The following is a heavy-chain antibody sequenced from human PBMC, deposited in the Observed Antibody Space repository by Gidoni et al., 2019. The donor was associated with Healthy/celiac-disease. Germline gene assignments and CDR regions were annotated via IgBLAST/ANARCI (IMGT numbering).Heavy chain of an antibody. CDR2: IYWNDDK. CDR1: GFSLSTSGVG. V-gene: IGHV2-5*01. D-gene: IGHD6-13*01. J-gene: IGHJ5*02. CDR3: APVKPHYIAAAGTDWFDP. Sequence: QITLKESGPTLVKPTQTLTLTCTFSGFSLSTSGVGVGWIRQPPGKALEWLALIYWNDDKRYSPSLKSRLTITKDTSKNQVVLTMTNMDPVDTATYYCAPVKPHYIAAAGTDWFDPWGQGTLVTVSS.